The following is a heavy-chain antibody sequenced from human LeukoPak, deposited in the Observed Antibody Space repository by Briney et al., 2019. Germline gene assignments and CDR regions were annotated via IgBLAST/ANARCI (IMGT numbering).Heavy chain of an antibody. CDR3: ASHPVKLDPYRRGAFDI. CDR2: ITTSSSYI. CDR1: GFTFSRSS. D-gene: IGHD1-1*01. V-gene: IGHV3-21*04. J-gene: IGHJ3*02. Sequence: GGSLRLSCAASGFTFSRSSMNWVRQAPGKGLEWVSSITTSSSYIYYADSVKGRFTISRDNAKNSLYLQMDSLRGEDTAVYYCASHPVKLDPYRRGAFDIWGQGTMVTVSS.